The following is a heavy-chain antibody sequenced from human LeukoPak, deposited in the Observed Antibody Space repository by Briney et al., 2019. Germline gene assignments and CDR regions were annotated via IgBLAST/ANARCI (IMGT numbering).Heavy chain of an antibody. CDR2: INHSGSP. Sequence: SETLSLTCAVYGGSFSGYYWSWIRQPPGKGLEWIGEINHSGSPNYKPSLKSRVTISVDTSKNQFSLKLSSVTAADTAVYYCARGGWLLGPDYWGQGTLVTVSS. D-gene: IGHD5-12*01. J-gene: IGHJ4*02. CDR1: GGSFSGYY. CDR3: ARGGWLLGPDY. V-gene: IGHV4-34*01.